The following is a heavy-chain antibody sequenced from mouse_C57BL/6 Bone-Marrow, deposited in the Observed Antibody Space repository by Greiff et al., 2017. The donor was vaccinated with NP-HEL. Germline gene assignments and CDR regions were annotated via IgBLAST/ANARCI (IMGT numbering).Heavy chain of an antibody. J-gene: IGHJ2*01. CDR3: ARVQLRLYFDY. CDR1: GFTFSSYA. D-gene: IGHD3-2*02. CDR2: ISDGGSYT. Sequence: EVQLVESGGGLVKPGGSLKLSCAASGFTFSSYAMSWVRQTPEKRLEWVATISDGGSYTYYPDNVKGRFTISRDNAKNNLYLQMSHLKSEDTAMYYCARVQLRLYFDYWGQGTTLTVSS. V-gene: IGHV5-4*01.